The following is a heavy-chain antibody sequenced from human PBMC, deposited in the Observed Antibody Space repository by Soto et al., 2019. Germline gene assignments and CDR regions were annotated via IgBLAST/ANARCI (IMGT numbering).Heavy chain of an antibody. CDR3: EKSGGTTWDYGRDV. D-gene: IGHD1-26*01. CDR2: TSVSGGST. Sequence: EVELLESGGGLDQPGGSLRLSCAASAVTFTKYAMSWVRQAPGKGLEWVSATSVSGGSTNYADSVKGRFTISRDNSKSTLYLQMNRLRVEDPATYVCEKSGGTTWDYGRDVCGQGTTVIVYS. J-gene: IGHJ6*02. CDR1: AVTFTKYA. V-gene: IGHV3-23*01.